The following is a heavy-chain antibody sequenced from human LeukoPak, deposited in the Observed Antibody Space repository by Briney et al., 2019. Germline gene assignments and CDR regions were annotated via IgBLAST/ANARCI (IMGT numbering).Heavy chain of an antibody. J-gene: IGHJ4*02. Sequence: PGGSLRLSCAASGITFSSYGMHWVCQAPGKGLEWVAVISDDGSKKYYADSVKGRFTISRDNSKNTLNLQMNGLRAEDTAVYYCARDPDYSNYYYFDYWGQGTLVTVSS. CDR1: GITFSSYG. V-gene: IGHV3-30*03. D-gene: IGHD4-11*01. CDR2: ISDDGSKK. CDR3: ARDPDYSNYYYFDY.